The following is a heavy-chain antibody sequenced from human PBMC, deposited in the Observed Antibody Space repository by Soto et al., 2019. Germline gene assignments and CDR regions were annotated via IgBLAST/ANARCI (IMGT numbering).Heavy chain of an antibody. V-gene: IGHV1-2*02. D-gene: IGHD4-4*01. CDR3: ARAGKTTPYYYRMDV. Sequence: ASVKVSCKASGYTFTGYYMHWVRQAPGQGLEWMGWINPNSGGTNYAQKFQGRVTMTRDTSISTAYMELSRLRSDDTAVYYCARAGKTTPYYYRMDVWGQGTTVTVSS. J-gene: IGHJ6*02. CDR2: INPNSGGT. CDR1: GYTFTGYY.